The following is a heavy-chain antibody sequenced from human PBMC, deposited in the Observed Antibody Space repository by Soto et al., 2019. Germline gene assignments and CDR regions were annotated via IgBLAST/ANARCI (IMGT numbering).Heavy chain of an antibody. J-gene: IGHJ5*02. D-gene: IGHD6-13*01. CDR3: AKDPKSDIATGYNWFDP. CDR2: ISGSGGST. V-gene: IGHV3-23*01. CDR1: GFTYSTYT. Sequence: GGSLRLSCAASGFTYSTYTMHWVRQAPGKGLEWVSAISGSGGSTSYADSMKGRFTISRDNSKNTLYLKMNSLRAEDTAVYYCAKDPKSDIATGYNWFDPWGQGTLVTVSS.